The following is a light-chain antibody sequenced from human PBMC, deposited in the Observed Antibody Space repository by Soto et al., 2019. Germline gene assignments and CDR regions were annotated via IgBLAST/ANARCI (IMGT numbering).Light chain of an antibody. Sequence: EIVLTQSPGTLSLSPGERATLSCRASQSVSSSYLAWYQQKPGQAPRLLIYGASYRATGIPDRFSGSGSGTDFTLTISRLEPEDFAVYYCQQYGSSRTFGQGTNLEIK. CDR3: QQYGSSRT. CDR2: GAS. J-gene: IGKJ2*01. V-gene: IGKV3-20*01. CDR1: QSVSSSY.